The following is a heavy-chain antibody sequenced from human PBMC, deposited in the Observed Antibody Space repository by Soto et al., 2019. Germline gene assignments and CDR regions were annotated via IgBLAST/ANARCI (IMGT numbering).Heavy chain of an antibody. J-gene: IGHJ3*02. D-gene: IGHD3-10*01. CDR2: INAGNGNT. V-gene: IGHV1-3*01. Sequence: GASVKVSCKACGDTFTSYAMHWVRQAPGQRLEWMGWINAGNGNTKYSQKFQGRVTITRDTSASTAYMELSSLRSEDTAVYYCARNVLLWFGELCPFDIWGQGTMVTVSS. CDR1: GDTFTSYA. CDR3: ARNVLLWFGELCPFDI.